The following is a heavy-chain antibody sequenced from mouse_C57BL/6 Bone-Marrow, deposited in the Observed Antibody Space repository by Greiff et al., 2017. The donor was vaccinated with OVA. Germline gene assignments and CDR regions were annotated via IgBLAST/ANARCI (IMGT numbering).Heavy chain of an antibody. CDR3: TRGYSNYYAMDY. J-gene: IGHJ4*01. Sequence: QVPVKQSGAELVRPGASVTLSCKASGYTFTDYEMHWVKQTPVHGLEWIGAIDPETGGTAYNQKFKGKAILTADKSSSTAYMELRSLTSEDSAVYYCTRGYSNYYAMDYWGQGTSVTVSS. CDR1: GYTFTDYE. D-gene: IGHD2-5*01. CDR2: IDPETGGT. V-gene: IGHV1-15*01.